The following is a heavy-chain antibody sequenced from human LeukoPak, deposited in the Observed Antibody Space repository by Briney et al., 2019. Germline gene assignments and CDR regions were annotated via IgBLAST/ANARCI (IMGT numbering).Heavy chain of an antibody. CDR2: ISGSGGST. Sequence: GGSLRLSCAASGFTFTSYATSSVRPAPGKGLGWVSAISGSGGSTYYADSVKGRFTISRDNSKNTLYLQMNSLRAEDTAVYYCAKDSVYCSSTSCYVYWGQGTLVTVSS. D-gene: IGHD2-2*01. J-gene: IGHJ4*02. CDR1: GFTFTSYA. V-gene: IGHV3-23*01. CDR3: AKDSVYCSSTSCYVY.